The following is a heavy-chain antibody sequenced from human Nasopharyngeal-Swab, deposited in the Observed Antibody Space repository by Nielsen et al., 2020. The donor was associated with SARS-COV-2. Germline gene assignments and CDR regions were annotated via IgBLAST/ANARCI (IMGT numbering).Heavy chain of an antibody. CDR1: GGSFSGYY. V-gene: IGHV4-34*01. D-gene: IGHD6-19*01. J-gene: IGHJ6*03. CDR3: ARGASIAVPGILLPDYYYYMDV. CDR2: INHSGST. Sequence: SQTLSLTCAVYGGSFSGYYWSWIRQPPGKGLEWIGEINHSGSTNYNPSLKSRVTISVDTSKNQFSLKLSSVTAADTAVYYCARGASIAVPGILLPDYYYYMDVWGKGTTVTVSS.